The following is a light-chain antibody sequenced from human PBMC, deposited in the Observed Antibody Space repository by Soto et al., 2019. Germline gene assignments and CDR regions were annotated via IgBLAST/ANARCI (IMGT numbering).Light chain of an antibody. J-gene: IGKJ1*01. CDR2: QVS. V-gene: IGKV1-5*03. CDR1: ESVSRW. Sequence: DIQMTQSPSTLSASVGDRVTITCRASESVSRWLAWYQQKPGRTPKLLIYQVSTLETGGPSKFSGSGSCTEYTLTISSLQPDDFATYDGQHYNAYSQAFGQGPKVEIK. CDR3: QHYNAYSQA.